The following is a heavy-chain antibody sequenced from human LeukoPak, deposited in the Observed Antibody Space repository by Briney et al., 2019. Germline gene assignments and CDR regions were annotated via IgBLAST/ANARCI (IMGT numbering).Heavy chain of an antibody. CDR2: INPNSGGT. CDR3: ARNSVRFLEWLFTD. V-gene: IGHV1-2*02. CDR1: GYTFTGYY. J-gene: IGHJ4*02. Sequence: GASVKVSCKASGYTFTGYYMHWVRPAPGQGLEWMGWINPNSGGTNYAQKFQGRVTMTRDTSISTAYMELSRLRSDDTAVYYCARNSVRFLEWLFTDWGQGTLVTVSS. D-gene: IGHD3-3*01.